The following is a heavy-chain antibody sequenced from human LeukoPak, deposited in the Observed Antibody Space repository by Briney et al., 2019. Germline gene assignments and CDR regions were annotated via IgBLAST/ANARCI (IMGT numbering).Heavy chain of an antibody. CDR2: IYHSGST. D-gene: IGHD3-9*01. CDR1: GYSISSGYY. CDR3: ARQYIDILTGYHRGELYWYFDL. Sequence: SETLSLTCTVSGYSISSGYYWGWIRPPPGKGLEWIGSIYHSGSTYYNPSLKSRVTISVDTSKNQFSLKLNSVTAADTAVYYCARQYIDILTGYHRGELYWYFDLWGRGTLVTVSS. V-gene: IGHV4-38-2*02. J-gene: IGHJ2*01.